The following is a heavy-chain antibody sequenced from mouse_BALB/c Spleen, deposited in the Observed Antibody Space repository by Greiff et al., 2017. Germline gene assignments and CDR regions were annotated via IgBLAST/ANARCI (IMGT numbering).Heavy chain of an antibody. Sequence: QVQLKESGAELAKPGASVKMSCKASGYTFTSYWMHWVKQRPGQGLEWIGYINPSTGYTEYNQKFKDKATLTADKSSSTAYMQLSSLTSEDSAVYYCARSGYGNWGQGTTLTVSS. D-gene: IGHD2-10*02. CDR1: GYTFTSYW. CDR3: ARSGYGN. V-gene: IGHV1-7*01. CDR2: INPSTGYT. J-gene: IGHJ2*01.